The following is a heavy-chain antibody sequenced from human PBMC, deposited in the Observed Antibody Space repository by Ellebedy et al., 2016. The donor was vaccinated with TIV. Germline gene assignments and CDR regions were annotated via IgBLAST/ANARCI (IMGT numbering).Heavy chain of an antibody. Sequence: GGSLRLXCAASGFTFSDYYMSWIRQAPGKGLEWVSYISSSGSTIYYADSVKGRFTISRDNAKNSLYLQMNSLRAEDTAVYYCARTRSYYYDSSGYYLNYWGQGTLVTVSS. CDR2: ISSSGSTI. CDR1: GFTFSDYY. D-gene: IGHD3-22*01. V-gene: IGHV3-11*01. CDR3: ARTRSYYYDSSGYYLNY. J-gene: IGHJ4*02.